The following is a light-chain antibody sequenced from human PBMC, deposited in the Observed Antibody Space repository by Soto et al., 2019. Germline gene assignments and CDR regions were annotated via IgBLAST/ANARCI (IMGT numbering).Light chain of an antibody. CDR2: GAS. J-gene: IGKJ2*01. V-gene: IGKV3-15*01. Sequence: EIVMTQSPATLSVSSGERATLSCRASQSVRSNLAWYQQKPGQAPRLLIYGASTRAIGVPARFSGSGSGTEFTLTISSLQSEDFAVYSCQQYNNWPPYTFGQGTKLEIK. CDR1: QSVRSN. CDR3: QQYNNWPPYT.